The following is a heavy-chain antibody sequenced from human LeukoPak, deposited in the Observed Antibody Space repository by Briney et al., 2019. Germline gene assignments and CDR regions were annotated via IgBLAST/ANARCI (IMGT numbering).Heavy chain of an antibody. V-gene: IGHV3-66*01. CDR2: IYSGGTT. Sequence: PGGSLRLSCAASGFTVSTNYMSWVRQAPGKGLEWVSDIYSGGTTYYADSVKGRFTISRDNSKNTLYLQMNSLRAEDTAVYYCARERSISGDSCYASWGQGTLVTVSS. J-gene: IGHJ4*02. CDR1: GFTVSTNY. CDR3: ARERSISGDSCYAS. D-gene: IGHD2-15*01.